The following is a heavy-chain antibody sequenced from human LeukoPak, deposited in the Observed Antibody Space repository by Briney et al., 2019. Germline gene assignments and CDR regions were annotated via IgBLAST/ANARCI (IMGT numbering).Heavy chain of an antibody. CDR1: GFTFSSYW. V-gene: IGHV3-7*01. J-gene: IGHJ4*02. Sequence: GGSLRLSCAASGFTFSSYWTSWVRQAPGKGLEWVANIKQDGSEKYYVDSVKGRFTISRDNAKNSLYLQMNSLRAEDTAVYYCARIPEYSISWFFDYWGQGTLVTVSS. D-gene: IGHD6-13*01. CDR3: ARIPEYSISWFFDY. CDR2: IKQDGSEK.